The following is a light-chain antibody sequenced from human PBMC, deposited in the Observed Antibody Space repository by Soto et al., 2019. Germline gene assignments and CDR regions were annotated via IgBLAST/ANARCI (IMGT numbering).Light chain of an antibody. V-gene: IGKV1-5*03. J-gene: IGKJ2*01. CDR1: QSISSW. Sequence: DIQMTQSPSTLSASVGDGVTMTCRASQSISSWLAWYQQKPGKAPKLLIYKASSLESGVPSRFSGSGSGTEFTLTISSLQPDDFATYYCQQYNSYTFGQGTKVDI. CDR2: KAS. CDR3: QQYNSYT.